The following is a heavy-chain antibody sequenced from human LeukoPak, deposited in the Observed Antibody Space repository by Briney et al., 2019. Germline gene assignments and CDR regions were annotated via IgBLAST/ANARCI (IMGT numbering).Heavy chain of an antibody. CDR3: AKDRGVVVPAPNSFDP. Sequence: GGSLRLSCAASGFTFSSYWMSWVRQAPGKGLEWVANIKQDGSEKYYVDSVKGRFTISRDNSKNTLYLQMNSLRAEDTAVYYCAKDRGVVVPAPNSFDPWGQGTLVTVSS. D-gene: IGHD2-2*01. CDR2: IKQDGSEK. V-gene: IGHV3-7*03. J-gene: IGHJ5*02. CDR1: GFTFSSYW.